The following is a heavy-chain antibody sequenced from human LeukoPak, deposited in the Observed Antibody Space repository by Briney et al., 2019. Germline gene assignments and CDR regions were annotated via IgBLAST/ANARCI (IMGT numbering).Heavy chain of an antibody. D-gene: IGHD2-2*03. CDR2: ISGSGGST. CDR1: GFTFSSYA. Sequence: PGGSLRLSCAASGFTFSSYAMSWVRQAPGKGLEWVSAISGSGGSTYYADSVKGRFTISRDNSKNTLYLQMNSLRAEDTAVYYCAKNLDIVVVPAARDYYYYGMDVWGQGTTVTVSS. V-gene: IGHV3-23*01. J-gene: IGHJ6*02. CDR3: AKNLDIVVVPAARDYYYYGMDV.